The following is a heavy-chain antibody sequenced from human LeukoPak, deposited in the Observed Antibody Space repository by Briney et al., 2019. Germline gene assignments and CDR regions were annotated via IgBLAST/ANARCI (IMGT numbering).Heavy chain of an antibody. CDR3: ARHRESWALRDDAFDI. D-gene: IGHD3-10*01. V-gene: IGHV5-51*01. J-gene: IGHJ3*02. Sequence: GESLKISCKGSGYSFTSYWIGWVRQMPGKGLEWMGIIYPGDSDTRYSPSFQGQVTISADKSISTAYLQWSSLKASDTAMYYCARHRESWALRDDAFDIWGQGTKVTVSS. CDR2: IYPGDSDT. CDR1: GYSFTSYW.